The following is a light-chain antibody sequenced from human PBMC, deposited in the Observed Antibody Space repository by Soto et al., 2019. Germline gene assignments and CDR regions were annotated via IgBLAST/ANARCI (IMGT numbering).Light chain of an antibody. V-gene: IGLV2-18*02. CDR3: SSFTSSNPYV. CDR2: GVT. CDR1: SRDVGSFNR. Sequence: QSVLAQPPSVSGSPGQSVTISCTGTSRDVGSFNRVSWYQQPPGAAPKLLIYGVTNRPSGVPDRFSGSKSGNTASLTISGLQAEDEADYYCSSFTSSNPYVYGSGTQVSVL. J-gene: IGLJ1*01.